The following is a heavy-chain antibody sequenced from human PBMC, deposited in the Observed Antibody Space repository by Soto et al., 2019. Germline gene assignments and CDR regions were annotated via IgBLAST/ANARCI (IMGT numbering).Heavy chain of an antibody. J-gene: IGHJ6*02. D-gene: IGHD3-22*01. CDR1: GFTFSSYG. CDR2: IWCDGSNK. Sequence: QVQLVESGGGVVQPGRSLRLSCAASGFTFSSYGMHWVRQAPGKGLEWVAVIWCDGSNKYYADSVKGRFTISRDNSKNTLYLQMNSLRAEDTAVYYCARDRDYDSSGYYYGDIYGMDVWGQGTTVTVSS. CDR3: ARDRDYDSSGYYYGDIYGMDV. V-gene: IGHV3-33*01.